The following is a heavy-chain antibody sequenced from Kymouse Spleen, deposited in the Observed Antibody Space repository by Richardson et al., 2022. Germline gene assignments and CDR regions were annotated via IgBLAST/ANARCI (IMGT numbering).Heavy chain of an antibody. Sequence: EVQLVESGGGLVQPGRSLRLSCAASGFTFDDYAMHWVRQAPGKGLEWVSGISWNSGSIGYADSVKGRFTISRDNAKNSLYLQMNSLRAEDTALYYCAKDKDSSSIYYGMDVWGQGTTVTVSS. CDR1: GFTFDDYA. CDR3: AKDKDSSSIYYGMDV. J-gene: IGHJ6*02. V-gene: IGHV3-9*01. D-gene: IGHD6-13*01. CDR2: ISWNSGSI.